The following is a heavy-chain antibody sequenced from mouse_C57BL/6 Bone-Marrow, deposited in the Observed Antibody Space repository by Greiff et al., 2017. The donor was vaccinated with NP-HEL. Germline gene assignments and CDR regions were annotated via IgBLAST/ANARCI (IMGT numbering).Heavy chain of an antibody. D-gene: IGHD2-10*02. CDR1: GFNIKNTY. Sequence: VQLQQSVAELVRPGASVKLSCTASGFNIKNTYMHWVKQRPEQGLEWIGRIDPANGNTKYAPKFQGKATITADTSSNTAYLQLSSLTSEDTAIYYCARGRYGNYGGDSFDYWGQGTTLTVSS. CDR3: ARGRYGNYGGDSFDY. J-gene: IGHJ2*01. CDR2: IDPANGNT. V-gene: IGHV14-3*01.